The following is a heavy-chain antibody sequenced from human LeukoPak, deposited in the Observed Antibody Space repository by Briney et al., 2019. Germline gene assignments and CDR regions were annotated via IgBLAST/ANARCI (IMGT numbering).Heavy chain of an antibody. CDR3: ARDFRTTVYYYGMDV. D-gene: IGHD2/OR15-2a*01. J-gene: IGHJ6*02. Sequence: PGGSLRLSCAASGFTVSSNYMSWVRQAPGKGLEWVSVVYSGGSTHYADSVKGRFTISRDNSKNTLYLQMNSLRAEDTAVYYCARDFRTTVYYYGMDVWGQGTTVTVSS. CDR1: GFTVSSNY. V-gene: IGHV3-66*01. CDR2: VYSGGST.